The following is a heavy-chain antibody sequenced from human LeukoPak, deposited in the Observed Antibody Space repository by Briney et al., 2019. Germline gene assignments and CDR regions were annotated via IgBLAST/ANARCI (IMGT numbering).Heavy chain of an antibody. CDR3: ARDYFYGLDV. CDR1: GFTFSSYW. Sequence: PGGSLRLSCEVSGFTFSSYWIRWVRQAPGKGLVWVSRFSDDEGRTVYADSVKGRFTISKDNAKNTLYLQMNSLRAEDTAVYYCARDYFYGLDVWGQGTTVTVSS. CDR2: FSDDEGRT. J-gene: IGHJ6*02. V-gene: IGHV3-74*01.